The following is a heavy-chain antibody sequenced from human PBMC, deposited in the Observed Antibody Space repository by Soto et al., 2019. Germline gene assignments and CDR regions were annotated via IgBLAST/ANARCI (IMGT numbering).Heavy chain of an antibody. V-gene: IGHV3-15*07. CDR2: IESKDAGGTE. Sequence: GGSLRLSCAASGFTFTTAWITWVRQAPGKGLEWVGRIESKDAGGTEDFAEVVKGRFAISRDDSRSMVYMQMSSLKTEVTAVYYCTTDSYFPLKLVRFDYWGLGTLGTGSS. J-gene: IGHJ4*01. CDR1: GFTFTTAW. D-gene: IGHD6-6*01. CDR3: TTDSYFPLKLVRFDY.